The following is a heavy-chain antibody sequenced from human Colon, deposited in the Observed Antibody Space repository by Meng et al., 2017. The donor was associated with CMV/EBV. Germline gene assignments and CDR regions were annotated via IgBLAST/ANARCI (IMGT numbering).Heavy chain of an antibody. CDR2: INPNTGGT. V-gene: IGHV1-2*02. D-gene: IGHD6-19*01. J-gene: IGHJ3*01. Sequence: ASVKVSCKASGYTFTDHYMQWVRQAPGQGLEWMGWINPNTGGTTYEPNFHGRVTLTRDTSISTVYMEVTRLTSDDTAMYFCARVDSDSSGSSGPDFWGQGTMVTVSS. CDR3: ARVDSDSSGSSGPDF. CDR1: GYTFTDHY.